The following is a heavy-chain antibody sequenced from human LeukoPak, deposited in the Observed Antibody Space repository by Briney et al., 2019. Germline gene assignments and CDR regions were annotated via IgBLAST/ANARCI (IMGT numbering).Heavy chain of an antibody. J-gene: IGHJ4*02. CDR3: ARDRGTWNDDGFDY. D-gene: IGHD1-1*01. CDR2: IYNSGST. Sequence: PSETLSLTCTVSGGSISSNYWSWIRQPPGKGLEWIGYIYNSGSTNYNPSLKSRVTISVDTSKNQFSLKLSSVTAADTAVYYCARDRGTWNDDGFDYWGQGTLVTVSS. CDR1: GGSISSNY. V-gene: IGHV4-59*01.